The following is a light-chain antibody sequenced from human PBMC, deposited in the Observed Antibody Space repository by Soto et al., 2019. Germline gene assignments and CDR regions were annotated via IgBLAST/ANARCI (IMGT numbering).Light chain of an antibody. CDR1: QGISSS. Sequence: DIQMTQSPSSVSASVGDRVTITCRASQGISSSVAWYQQKPGKAPTLLIYDASSLHRGVPSRFSGSGSGTNFTLTISSLQPEDFATYHCQQAYSFPFTFGPGTKVDIK. CDR3: QQAYSFPFT. J-gene: IGKJ3*01. V-gene: IGKV1D-12*01. CDR2: DAS.